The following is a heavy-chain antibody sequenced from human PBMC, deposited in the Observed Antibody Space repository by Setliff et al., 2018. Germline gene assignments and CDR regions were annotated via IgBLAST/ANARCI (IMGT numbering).Heavy chain of an antibody. D-gene: IGHD5-12*01. CDR1: GGPISNSPFY. J-gene: IGHJ2*01. V-gene: IGHV4-39*07. CDR2: INYYGSIFDDGTTYST. CDR3: ARNPDFLQYSFDL. Sequence: KPSETLSLTCTVSGGPISNSPFYWGWIRQHPGKGLEWTGSINYYGSIFDDGTTYSTYYNPSLKSRATISMETSKSQFSLKPSSMTAADTALYYCARNPDFLQYSFDLWGRGTLVTVSS.